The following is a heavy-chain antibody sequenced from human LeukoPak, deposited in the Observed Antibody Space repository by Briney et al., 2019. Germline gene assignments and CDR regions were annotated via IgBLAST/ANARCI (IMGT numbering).Heavy chain of an antibody. CDR2: ISSSSSYT. Sequence: GGSLRLSCAASGFTFSDYYMSWIRQAPGKGLEWVSYISSSSSYTNYADSVKSRFTISRDNAKNSLYLQMNSLRAEDTAAYYCARNRDGYLPFDYWGQGTLVTVSS. CDR3: ARNRDGYLPFDY. V-gene: IGHV3-11*06. J-gene: IGHJ4*02. D-gene: IGHD5-24*01. CDR1: GFTFSDYY.